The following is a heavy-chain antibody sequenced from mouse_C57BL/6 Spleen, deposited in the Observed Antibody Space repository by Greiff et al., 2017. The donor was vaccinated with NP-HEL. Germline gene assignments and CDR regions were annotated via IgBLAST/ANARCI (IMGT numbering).Heavy chain of an antibody. V-gene: IGHV14-3*01. CDR1: GFNIRNTY. D-gene: IGHD1-1*01. CDR3: ARSGYYGSSYDAMDY. CDR2: IDPANGNT. J-gene: IGHJ4*01. Sequence: VHVKQSVAELVRPGASVKLSCTASGFNIRNTYMHWVKQRPEQGLEWIGRIDPANGNTKYAPKFQGKATITADTSSNTAYLQLSSLTSEDTAIYYCARSGYYGSSYDAMDYWGQGTSVTVSS.